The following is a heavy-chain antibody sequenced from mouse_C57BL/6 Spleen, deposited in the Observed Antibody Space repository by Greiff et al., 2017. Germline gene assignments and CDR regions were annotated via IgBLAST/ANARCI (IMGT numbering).Heavy chain of an antibody. CDR1: GFTFSSYT. Sequence: EVKLMESGGGLVKPGGSLKLSCAASGFTFSSYTMSWVRQTPEKRLEWVATISGGGGNTYYPDSVKGRFTISRDNDKNTLYLQMSSLRSEDTALYYCARRREGNYWDYWGQGTTLTVSS. V-gene: IGHV5-9*01. CDR3: ARRREGNYWDY. CDR2: ISGGGGNT. J-gene: IGHJ2*01.